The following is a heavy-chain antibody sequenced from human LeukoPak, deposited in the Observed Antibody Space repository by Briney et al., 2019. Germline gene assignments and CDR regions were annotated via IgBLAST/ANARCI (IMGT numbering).Heavy chain of an antibody. Sequence: PGGSLRLSCAASGFTFSDYYMSWIRQAPGKGLEWVSYIGSSGSPIYYADSVKGRFTISRDNAKNSLYLQMNSLRAEDTAVYYCARVKGPRHYYYMDVWGKGTTVTVSS. CDR2: IGSSGSPI. V-gene: IGHV3-11*04. J-gene: IGHJ6*03. CDR1: GFTFSDYY. CDR3: ARVKGPRHYYYMDV.